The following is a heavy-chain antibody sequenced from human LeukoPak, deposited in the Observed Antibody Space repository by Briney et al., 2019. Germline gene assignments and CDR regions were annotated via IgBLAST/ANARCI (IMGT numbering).Heavy chain of an antibody. CDR1: GYTFTNYD. CDR2: MNPNSGNT. V-gene: IGHV1-8*01. CDR3: AVFSSSWRVDY. D-gene: IGHD6-13*01. J-gene: IGHJ4*02. Sequence: RASVKVSCKASGYTFTNYDINWVRQATGQGLEWMGWMNPNSGNTGYAQKFQGRVTITRNTSISTAYMELSSLRSEDTAVYYCAVFSSSWRVDYWGQGTLVTVSS.